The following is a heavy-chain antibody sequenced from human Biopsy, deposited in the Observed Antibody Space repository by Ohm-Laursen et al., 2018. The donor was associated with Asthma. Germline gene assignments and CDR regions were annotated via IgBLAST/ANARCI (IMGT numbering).Heavy chain of an antibody. CDR1: GGTFNTYV. D-gene: IGHD1-26*01. Sequence: SSVKVSCKSLGGTFNTYVIGWVRQAPGQGLEWMGGINSVFGTTTYPQKFQDRVTITADDSTSTVYMELSSLRSEDTAVYYCARKAESCISRTYYSLDFWGQGTLVTVSS. J-gene: IGHJ4*02. V-gene: IGHV1-69*01. CDR2: INSVFGTT. CDR3: ARKAESCISRTYYSLDF.